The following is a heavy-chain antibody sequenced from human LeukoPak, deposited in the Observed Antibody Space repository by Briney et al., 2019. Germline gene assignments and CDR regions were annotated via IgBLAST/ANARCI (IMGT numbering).Heavy chain of an antibody. J-gene: IGHJ6*02. Sequence: PGGSLRLSCAASGFTFSSYAMSWVRQAPGKGLEWVSAISGSGGSTYYADSVKGRFTISRDNSKNTLYLQMNCLRAEDTAVYYCARDSKKYCSSTSCYDGGYYYYYGMDVWGQGTTVTVSS. CDR1: GFTFSSYA. CDR3: ARDSKKYCSSTSCYDGGYYYYYGMDV. CDR2: ISGSGGST. V-gene: IGHV3-23*01. D-gene: IGHD2-2*01.